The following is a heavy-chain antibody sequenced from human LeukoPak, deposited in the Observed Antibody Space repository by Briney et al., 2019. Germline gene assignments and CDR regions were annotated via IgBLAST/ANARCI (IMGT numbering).Heavy chain of an antibody. CDR2: ISVASTT. Sequence: PGGSLRLSCVASGFTFSSYDMNWVRQTPGRGLEWVSHISVASTTYYTDSVKGRFTISRDNAKNSLYLQTNSLRDGDTAMYYCARSFDIWGQGTMVTVSS. CDR1: GFTFSSYD. J-gene: IGHJ3*02. V-gene: IGHV3-48*02. CDR3: ARSFDI.